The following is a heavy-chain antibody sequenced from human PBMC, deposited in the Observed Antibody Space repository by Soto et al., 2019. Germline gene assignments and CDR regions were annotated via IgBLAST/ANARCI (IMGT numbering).Heavy chain of an antibody. V-gene: IGHV3-30*03. J-gene: IGHJ4*02. CDR1: GFAFSSYG. Sequence: QAQLVESGGGVVQPGRSLRLSCAASGFAFSSYGMHWVRQAPGTGLEWVAVISYDGSLQHYADSVQGRFTISRDNSKNMVVLEMSSLRAEDTAVYYCVSDRGYGHASVPYSWGQGTLVSVSS. CDR2: ISYDGSLQ. D-gene: IGHD5-18*01. CDR3: VSDRGYGHASVPYS.